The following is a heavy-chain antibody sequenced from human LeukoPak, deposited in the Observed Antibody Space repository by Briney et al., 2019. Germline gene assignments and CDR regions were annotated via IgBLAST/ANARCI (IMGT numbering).Heavy chain of an antibody. D-gene: IGHD6-19*01. J-gene: IGHJ4*02. CDR1: GLTLSNYW. CDR2: IVKEGRQI. CDR3: AAGAGWLIDW. Sequence: GGSLTLSRALSGLTLSNYWMRWVRPAPGGGRGWVAYIVKEGRQILHVLSVKGRFTISRDNAKNSLYLQMNSLKADDTAVYYCAAGAGWLIDWWGQGTLVTVSS. V-gene: IGHV3-7*01.